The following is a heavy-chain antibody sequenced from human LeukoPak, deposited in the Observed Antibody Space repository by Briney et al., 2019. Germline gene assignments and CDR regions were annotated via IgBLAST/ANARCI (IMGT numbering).Heavy chain of an antibody. V-gene: IGHV4-39*07. Sequence: SETLSLTCTVSGGSISSSSYYWGWIRQPPGKGLEWIGSIYYSGSTYYNPSLKSRVTISVDTSKNQFSLKLSSVTAADTAVYYCARSPDTAMDFGYFDYWGQGTLVTVSS. CDR2: IYYSGST. J-gene: IGHJ4*02. CDR1: GGSISSSSYY. CDR3: ARSPDTAMDFGYFDY. D-gene: IGHD5-18*01.